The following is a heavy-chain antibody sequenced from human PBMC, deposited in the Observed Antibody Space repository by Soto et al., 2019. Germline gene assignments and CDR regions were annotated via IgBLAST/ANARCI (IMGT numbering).Heavy chain of an antibody. CDR1: GFTFSSYG. Sequence: GGSLRLSCAASGFTFSSYGMHWVRQAPGKGLEWVAVISYDGSNKYYADSVKGRFTISRDNSKNTLYLQMNSLRAEDTAVYYCAKDQGGDGYDFWSGYYRGNYYYYGMDVWGQGTTVTVSS. D-gene: IGHD3-3*01. J-gene: IGHJ6*02. V-gene: IGHV3-30*18. CDR2: ISYDGSNK. CDR3: AKDQGGDGYDFWSGYYRGNYYYYGMDV.